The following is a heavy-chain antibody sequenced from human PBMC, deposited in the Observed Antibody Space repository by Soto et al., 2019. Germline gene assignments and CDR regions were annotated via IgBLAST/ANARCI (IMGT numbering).Heavy chain of an antibody. J-gene: IGHJ5*02. D-gene: IGHD6-13*01. CDR2: INPNSGGT. V-gene: IGHV1-2*04. Sequence: GASVKVSFKASGYTFTGYYMHWVRQAPGQGLEWMGWINPNSGGTNYAQKFQGWVTMTRDTSISTAYMELSRLRSDDTAVYYCAREEHGIAAAANWFDPWGQGTLVTVSS. CDR3: AREEHGIAAAANWFDP. CDR1: GYTFTGYY.